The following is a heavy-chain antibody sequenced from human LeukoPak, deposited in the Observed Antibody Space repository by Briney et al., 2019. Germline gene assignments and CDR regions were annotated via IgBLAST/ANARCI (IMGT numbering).Heavy chain of an antibody. CDR3: AIGLLIGSGSYYNV. Sequence: GGSLRLSCAASGFTFSSYAMSWVRQAPGKGLEWVSSISSSSSYIYYADSMKGRFTISRDNAKNSLYLQMNSLRAEDTAVYYCAIGLLIGSGSYYNVWGQGTLVTVSS. V-gene: IGHV3-21*01. CDR1: GFTFSSYA. CDR2: ISSSSSYI. J-gene: IGHJ4*02. D-gene: IGHD3-10*01.